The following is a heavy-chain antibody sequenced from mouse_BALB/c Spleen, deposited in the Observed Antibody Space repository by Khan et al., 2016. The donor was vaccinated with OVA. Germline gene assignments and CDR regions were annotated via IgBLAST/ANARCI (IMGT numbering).Heavy chain of an antibody. CDR1: GYTFTTYT. Sequence: QVQLKESGAELARPGASVKMSCKASGYTFTTYTIHWVKQRPGQGLEWIGYIIPSNDYTNYNQKFKDRATLTADKYSSTAYIQMSSLTSEESTVYYCVREGAYYRSDGWFAYWGQGTLVTVSA. CDR2: IIPSNDYT. J-gene: IGHJ3*01. V-gene: IGHV1-4*01. CDR3: VREGAYYRSDGWFAY. D-gene: IGHD2-14*01.